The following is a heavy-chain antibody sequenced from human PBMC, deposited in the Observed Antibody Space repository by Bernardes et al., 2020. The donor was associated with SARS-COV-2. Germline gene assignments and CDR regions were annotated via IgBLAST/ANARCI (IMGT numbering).Heavy chain of an antibody. Sequence: SETLSLTCAVYSGSFSTYYWNWIRQPPGKGLEWLGEINHSGSTIYNPSLESRVTISLDTSRTQFSLKLTSVTAADTAVYYCAGSASYYYHAMDVWGQGTKVIVSS. CDR2: INHSGST. CDR1: SGSFSTYY. V-gene: IGHV4-34*01. CDR3: AGSASYYYHAMDV. J-gene: IGHJ6*02.